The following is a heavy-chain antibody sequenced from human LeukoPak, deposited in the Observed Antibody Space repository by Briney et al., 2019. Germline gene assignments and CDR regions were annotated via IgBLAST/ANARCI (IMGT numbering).Heavy chain of an antibody. J-gene: IGHJ3*02. Sequence: SETLSLTCTVSGGSISSYYWTWIRQPAGKGLEWIGRIYTSGSTNYNPSLKSRVTMSVDTSKNQFSLKLSSVTAADTAVYYCARGSSGNYDFRSGEGLNAFDIWGQGTMVTVSS. D-gene: IGHD3-3*01. CDR1: GGSISSYY. CDR3: ARGSSGNYDFRSGEGLNAFDI. CDR2: IYTSGST. V-gene: IGHV4-4*07.